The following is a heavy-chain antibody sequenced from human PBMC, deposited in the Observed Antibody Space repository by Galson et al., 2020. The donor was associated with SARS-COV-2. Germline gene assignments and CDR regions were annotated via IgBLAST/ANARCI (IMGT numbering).Heavy chain of an antibody. CDR2: ISYDGSNK. D-gene: IGHD1-26*01. CDR3: AACIVGATKREYYYYYGMDV. J-gene: IGHJ6*02. Sequence: TGGSLRLSCAASGFTFSSYGMHWVRQAPGKGLESVAVISYDGSNKYYADSVKGRFTISRDNSKNTLYLQMNSLRAEDTAVYYCAACIVGATKREYYYYYGMDVWGQGTTVTVSS. CDR1: GFTFSSYG. V-gene: IGHV3-30*03.